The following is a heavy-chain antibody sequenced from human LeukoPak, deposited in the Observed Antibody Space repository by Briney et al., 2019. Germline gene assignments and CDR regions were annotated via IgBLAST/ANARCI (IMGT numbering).Heavy chain of an antibody. Sequence: PGGSLRLSCAASGFTFTTYWMSWVRQAPGKGLEWVAFIRYDGSNKNHADSVKGRFTISRDNSKNTLYLQMNSLRAEDTAVYYCAKNTYGSGIDVGYWGQGTLVTVSS. CDR3: AKNTYGSGIDVGY. V-gene: IGHV3-30*02. CDR1: GFTFTTYW. D-gene: IGHD3-10*01. CDR2: IRYDGSNK. J-gene: IGHJ4*02.